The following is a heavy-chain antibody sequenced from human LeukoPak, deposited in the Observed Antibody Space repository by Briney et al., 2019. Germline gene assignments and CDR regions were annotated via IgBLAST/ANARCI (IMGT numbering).Heavy chain of an antibody. V-gene: IGHV3-21*01. CDR1: GFTFSSYS. D-gene: IGHD2-2*02. J-gene: IGHJ4*02. Sequence: GGSLRLSCAASGFTFSSYSMNWVRQPPGKGLEWVSSISSSSSYIYYADSVKGRFTISRDNAKNSLYLQMNSLRAEDTAVYYCAREYCSSTSCYTVEFDYWGQGTLVTVSS. CDR3: AREYCSSTSCYTVEFDY. CDR2: ISSSSSYI.